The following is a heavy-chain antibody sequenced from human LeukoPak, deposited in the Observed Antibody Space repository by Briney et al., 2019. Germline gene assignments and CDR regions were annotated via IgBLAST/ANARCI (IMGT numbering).Heavy chain of an antibody. Sequence: SETLSLTCAVYGGSLSGFYWSWIRQSPGKGLEWIGEINQSGSTNYNPSLKSRVTISVDTSKNQFSLKLSSVTAADTAVYYCARRPYYYGSGFPGAFDYWGQGTLVTVSS. CDR2: INQSGST. V-gene: IGHV4-34*01. CDR3: ARRPYYYGSGFPGAFDY. CDR1: GGSLSGFY. J-gene: IGHJ4*02. D-gene: IGHD3-10*01.